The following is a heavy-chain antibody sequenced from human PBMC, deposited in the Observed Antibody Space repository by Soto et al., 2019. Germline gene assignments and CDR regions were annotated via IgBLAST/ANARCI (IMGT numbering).Heavy chain of an antibody. CDR2: IYYSGST. Sequence: SETLSLTCTVSGGSISSYYWSWIRQPPGKGLEWIGYIYYSGSTNYNPSLKSRVTISVDTSKNQFSLKLSSVTAADTAVYYCARHGHCGGACYNIDYWGQGTLVTVAS. CDR1: GGSISSYY. V-gene: IGHV4-59*08. D-gene: IGHD2-21*01. J-gene: IGHJ4*02. CDR3: ARHGHCGGACYNIDY.